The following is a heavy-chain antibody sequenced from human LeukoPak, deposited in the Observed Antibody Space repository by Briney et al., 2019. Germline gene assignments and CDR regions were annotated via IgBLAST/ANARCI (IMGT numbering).Heavy chain of an antibody. V-gene: IGHV1-69*13. Sequence: SVKVSCKASGGTFSSYAISWVRQAPGQGLEWMGGIIPIFGTANYAQKFQGRVTITADESTSTAYMELSSLRSEDTAVYYCARVGYLRSYSSGWYNWFDPWGQGTLVTISS. D-gene: IGHD6-19*01. CDR2: IIPIFGTA. CDR3: ARVGYLRSYSSGWYNWFDP. CDR1: GGTFSSYA. J-gene: IGHJ5*02.